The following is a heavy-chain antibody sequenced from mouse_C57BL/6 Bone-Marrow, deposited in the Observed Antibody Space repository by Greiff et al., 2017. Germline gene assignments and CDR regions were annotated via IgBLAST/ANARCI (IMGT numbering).Heavy chain of an antibody. Sequence: VQLQQPGAELVKPGASVKMSCKASGYTFTSYWITWVKQRPGQGLEWIGDIYPTSGRTNYTEKFKSKAILTVDTSSNTAYMHLSSLTSEDSAVFYCARSGPLGRSFDYWGQGTTLTVSS. CDR3: ARSGPLGRSFDY. V-gene: IGHV1-55*01. CDR1: GYTFTSYW. D-gene: IGHD4-1*01. CDR2: IYPTSGRT. J-gene: IGHJ2*01.